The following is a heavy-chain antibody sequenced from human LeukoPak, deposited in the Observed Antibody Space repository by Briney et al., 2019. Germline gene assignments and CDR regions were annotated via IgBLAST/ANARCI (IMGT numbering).Heavy chain of an antibody. CDR1: GLTFTSYA. J-gene: IGHJ4*02. V-gene: IGHV3-23*01. CDR2: NSGSGDAT. D-gene: IGHD3-22*01. CDR3: AKSQEDDSSGYYYSNFDS. Sequence: GGSLRLSCAASGLTFTSYAMSWVRQAPGRGLEWVSFNSGSGDATDYAGSVKGRFTISRDISKNTLYLQMNSLRVEDTALYYCAKSQEDDSSGYYYSNFDSWGQGTLVTVSS.